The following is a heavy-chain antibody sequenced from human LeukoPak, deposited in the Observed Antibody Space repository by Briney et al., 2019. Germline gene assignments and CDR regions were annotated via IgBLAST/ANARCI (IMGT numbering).Heavy chain of an antibody. V-gene: IGHV3-20*04. CDR1: GFTFDDYG. D-gene: IGHD3-10*01. Sequence: RSGGSLRLSCAASGFTFDDYGMSWVRQAPGKGLEWVSGINWNGGSTDYADSVKGRFTVSRDNAKNSLYLQMDSLRAEGTAVYYCARVSPFYYGSGSYIAWGQGTLVTVSS. CDR2: INWNGGST. CDR3: ARVSPFYYGSGSYIA. J-gene: IGHJ4*02.